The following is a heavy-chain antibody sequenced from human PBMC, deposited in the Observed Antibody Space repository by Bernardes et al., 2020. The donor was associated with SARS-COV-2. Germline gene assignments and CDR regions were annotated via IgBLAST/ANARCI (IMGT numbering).Heavy chain of an antibody. Sequence: ASVKVSCKASGYTFTSYGISWVRQAPGQGLEWMGWISAYNGNTNYAQKLQGRVTMTTDTSTSTAYMELRSLRSDDTAVYYCARGGYCSSTSCYGGPYYYYGMDVWGQGTTVTFSS. CDR1: GYTFTSYG. D-gene: IGHD2-2*01. V-gene: IGHV1-18*04. CDR2: ISAYNGNT. CDR3: ARGGYCSSTSCYGGPYYYYGMDV. J-gene: IGHJ6*02.